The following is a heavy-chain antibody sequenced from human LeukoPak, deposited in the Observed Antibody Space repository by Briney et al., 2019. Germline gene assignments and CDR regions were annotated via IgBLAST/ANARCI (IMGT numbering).Heavy chain of an antibody. D-gene: IGHD3-22*01. J-gene: IGHJ3*02. Sequence: ASVKVSCKVSGYTLTELSMHWVRQAPGKGLEWMGGFDPEDGETIYAQKFQGRVTMTEDTSTDTAYMELSSLRSEDTAVYYCATYSITMIVVVGDAFDIWGQGTIVTVSS. CDR2: FDPEDGET. CDR3: ATYSITMIVVVGDAFDI. CDR1: GYTLTELS. V-gene: IGHV1-24*01.